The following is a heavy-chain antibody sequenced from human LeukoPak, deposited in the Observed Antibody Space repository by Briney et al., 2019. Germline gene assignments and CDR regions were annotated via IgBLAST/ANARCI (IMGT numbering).Heavy chain of an antibody. CDR3: ARFIASPGPDAFDI. CDR1: GFTFSSYW. D-gene: IGHD6-13*01. Sequence: PGGSLRLSCAASGFTFSSYWMSWVRQAPGKGLEWVANIKQDGSEKYYVDSVKGRFTISRDNAQNSLYLQMNSLRADETAVYFCARFIASPGPDAFDIWGQGTLVTVSS. CDR2: IKQDGSEK. J-gene: IGHJ3*02. V-gene: IGHV3-7*01.